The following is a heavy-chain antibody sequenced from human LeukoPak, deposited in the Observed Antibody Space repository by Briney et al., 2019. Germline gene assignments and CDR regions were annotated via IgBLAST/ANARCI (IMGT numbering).Heavy chain of an antibody. CDR1: RFTFSSYG. CDR3: ARDARIDAFDI. Sequence: GGSLRLSCAASRFTFSSYGMHWVRQAPGKGLEWVAVIWYDGSNKYYADSVKGRFTISRDNSKNTLYLQMNSLRAEDTAVYYCARDARIDAFDIWGQGTMVTVSS. J-gene: IGHJ3*02. D-gene: IGHD1-14*01. CDR2: IWYDGSNK. V-gene: IGHV3-33*01.